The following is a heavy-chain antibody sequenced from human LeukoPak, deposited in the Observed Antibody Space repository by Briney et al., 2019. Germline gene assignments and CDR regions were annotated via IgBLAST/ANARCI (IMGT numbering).Heavy chain of an antibody. J-gene: IGHJ4*02. CDR3: ARDRISYYDILTGYPGYFDY. V-gene: IGHV4-31*03. CDR1: GGSISSGGYY. Sequence: SETLSLTCTVSGGSISSGGYYWRWIRQHPGKGLGWIGYIYYSGSTYYNPSLKSRVTISVDTSKNQFSLKLSSVTAADTAVYYCARDRISYYDILTGYPGYFDYWGQGTLVAVSS. CDR2: IYYSGST. D-gene: IGHD3-9*01.